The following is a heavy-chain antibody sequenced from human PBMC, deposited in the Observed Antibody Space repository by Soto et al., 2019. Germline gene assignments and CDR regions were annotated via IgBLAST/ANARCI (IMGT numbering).Heavy chain of an antibody. D-gene: IGHD6-13*01. CDR3: VRDSGAKISRS. CDR2: IVPIYRTA. CDR1: GVTFSSYR. V-gene: IGHV1-69*13. Sequence: SVKVSCKASGVTFSSYRINWVRQAPLQVLEWVVGIVPIYRTADYAQKFQGRVTITADESASTSYMELSSLKSQDTAVDYCVRDSGAKISRSWGQGTLVTVSS. J-gene: IGHJ1*01.